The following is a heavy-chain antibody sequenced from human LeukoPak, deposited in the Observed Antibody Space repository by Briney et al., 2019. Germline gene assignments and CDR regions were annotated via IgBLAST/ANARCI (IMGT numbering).Heavy chain of an antibody. CDR3: ARGGWVVVPAAIVTYFDY. J-gene: IGHJ4*02. D-gene: IGHD2-2*01. CDR1: GFTFSSYW. V-gene: IGHV3-7*01. Sequence: GGSLRLSCAASGFTFSSYWMSWVRQAPGKGLEWVANIKQDGSEKYYVDSVKGRFTISGDNAKNSLYLQMNSLRAEDTAVYYCARGGWVVVPAAIVTYFDYWGQGTLVTVSS. CDR2: IKQDGSEK.